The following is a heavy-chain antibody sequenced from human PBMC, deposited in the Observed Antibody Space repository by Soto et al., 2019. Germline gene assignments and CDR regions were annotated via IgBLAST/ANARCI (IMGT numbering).Heavy chain of an antibody. D-gene: IGHD2-2*01. J-gene: IGHJ4*02. CDR1: GFTFRNYP. CDR3: TTDIVVVPAAIYPRNWEDY. V-gene: IGHV3-23*01. CDR2: ISGSGVDT. Sequence: EVQLLESGGGLVQPGGSLRLSCAASGFTFRNYPMTWVRQAPGKGLDWVSTISGSGVDTYYPDSVKGRVTISRDNSKNMLYLQINSLRAGDTAVYYCTTDIVVVPAAIYPRNWEDYWGQGTLVTVSS.